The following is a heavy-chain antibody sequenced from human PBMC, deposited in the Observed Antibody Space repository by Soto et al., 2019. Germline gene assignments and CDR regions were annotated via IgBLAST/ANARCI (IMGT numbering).Heavy chain of an antibody. CDR1: GGSISGHY. CDR3: ARNFDIAATGTAFDS. Sequence: PSETLSLTCSVSGGSISGHYWSWIRLPAGRRLQWVGRIYSSGTTNYNPSLKSRVRMSVYTDRNSFSLRLDSVTAADTAVYYCARNFDIAATGTAFDSWGRGVLVTVSS. CDR2: IYSSGTT. D-gene: IGHD6-13*01. J-gene: IGHJ4*02. V-gene: IGHV4-4*07.